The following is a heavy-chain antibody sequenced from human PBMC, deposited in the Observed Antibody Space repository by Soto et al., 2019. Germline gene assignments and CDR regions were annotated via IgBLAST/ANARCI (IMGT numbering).Heavy chain of an antibody. CDR3: ARGHLRGQIPHPVAGMDY. CDR1: GFTFSSYA. CDR2: ISYDGSNK. D-gene: IGHD6-19*01. Sequence: QVQLVESGGGVVQPGRSLRLSCAASGFTFSSYAMHWVRQAPGKGLEWVAVISYDGSNKYYADSVKGRFTISRDNSKNTLYLQMNSLRAEDTAVYYCARGHLRGQIPHPVAGMDYWGQGTLVTVSS. J-gene: IGHJ4*02. V-gene: IGHV3-30-3*01.